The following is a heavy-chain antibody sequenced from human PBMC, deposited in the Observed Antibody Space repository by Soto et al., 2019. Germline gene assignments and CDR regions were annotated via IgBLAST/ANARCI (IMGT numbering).Heavy chain of an antibody. CDR2: INPSGGST. J-gene: IGHJ5*02. D-gene: IGHD3-3*01. CDR1: GYTFTSYY. Sequence: ASVKVSCKASGYTFTSYYMHWVRQAPGQGLEWMGIINPSGGSTSYAQKFQGRVTMTRDTSTSTVYMELSSLRSEDTAVYYCARVNYDFWSGYYSAGWFDPWGQGTLVTVSS. CDR3: ARVNYDFWSGYYSAGWFDP. V-gene: IGHV1-46*01.